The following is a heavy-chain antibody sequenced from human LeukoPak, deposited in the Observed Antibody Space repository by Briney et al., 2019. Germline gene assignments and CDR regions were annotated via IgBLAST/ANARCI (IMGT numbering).Heavy chain of an antibody. D-gene: IGHD2-2*03. J-gene: IGHJ5*02. CDR2: IYYSGST. Sequence: PSETLSLTCTVSGGSISSGGYYWSWIRQPPGKGLEWIGYIYYSGSTYYNPSLKSRVTISVDTSKNQFSLKLSSVTAADTAVYYCARDGPWIRRKFDPWGQGTLVTVSS. CDR1: GGSISSGGYY. CDR3: ARDGPWIRRKFDP. V-gene: IGHV4-30-4*08.